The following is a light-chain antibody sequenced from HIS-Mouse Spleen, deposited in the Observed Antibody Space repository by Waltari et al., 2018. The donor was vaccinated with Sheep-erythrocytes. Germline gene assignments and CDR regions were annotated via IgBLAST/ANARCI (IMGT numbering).Light chain of an antibody. CDR1: SSNIGSNY. CDR2: EVS. CDR3: SSYTSSSTPVV. Sequence: QSVLTQPPSASGTPGQRVTISCSGSSSNIGSNYVYWYQQLPGTAPKLMIYEVSNRPSGVSNRFSGSKSGNTASLTISGLQAEDEADYYCSSYTSSSTPVVFGGGTKLTVL. V-gene: IGLV2-14*01. J-gene: IGLJ2*01.